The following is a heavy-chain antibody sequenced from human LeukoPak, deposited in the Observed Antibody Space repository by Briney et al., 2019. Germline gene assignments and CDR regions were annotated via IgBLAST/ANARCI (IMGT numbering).Heavy chain of an antibody. V-gene: IGHV3-48*02. D-gene: IGHD3-10*01. CDR2: IINSGGTI. Sequence: GGSLRLSCAASGFTFSIHGMDWVRQTPGKGLEWVSYIINSGGTIYYADSVQGRFTISRDNAKNSLYLQMNSLRDEDTAVYYCARVGRGLYSMDVWGQGTTVTVSS. CDR1: GFTFSIHG. J-gene: IGHJ6*02. CDR3: ARVGRGLYSMDV.